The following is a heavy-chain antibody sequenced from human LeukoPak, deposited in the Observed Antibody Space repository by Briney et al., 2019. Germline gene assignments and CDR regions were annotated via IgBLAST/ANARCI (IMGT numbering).Heavy chain of an antibody. CDR3: AKDSHYYGSGSRGWNSFDY. CDR1: GFTFSSYA. Sequence: PGGSLRLSCAASGFTFSSYAWSWVRQAPGKGLEWVSAISGSGGSTYYADSVKGRFTISRAHSKNTLYLQMTSLSAADTAVYYCAKDSHYYGSGSRGWNSFDYWGQGTLVTVSS. CDR2: ISGSGGST. D-gene: IGHD3-10*01. V-gene: IGHV3-23*01. J-gene: IGHJ4*02.